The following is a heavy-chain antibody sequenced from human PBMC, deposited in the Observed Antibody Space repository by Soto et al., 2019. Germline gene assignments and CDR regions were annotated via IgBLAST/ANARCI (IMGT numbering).Heavy chain of an antibody. D-gene: IGHD3-10*01. V-gene: IGHV4-34*01. Sequence: SETLSLTCAVYGGSFSGYYWSWIRQPPGKGLEWIGEINHSGSTNYNPSLKSRVTISVDTSKNQFSLKLSSVTAADTAVYYCAQTDGSGSYYSYWGQGTLVTVSS. CDR1: GGSFSGYY. CDR2: INHSGST. CDR3: AQTDGSGSYYSY. J-gene: IGHJ4*02.